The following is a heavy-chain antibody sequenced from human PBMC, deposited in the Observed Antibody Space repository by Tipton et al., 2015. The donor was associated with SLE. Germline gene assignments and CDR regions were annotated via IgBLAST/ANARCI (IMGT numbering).Heavy chain of an antibody. Sequence: SGVTFSSYGMHWVRQAPGKGLEWVSAISGSGGSTYYADSVKGRFTISRDNSKNTLYLQMNSLRAEDTAVYYCAKDRYSSGWYGGFDYWGQGTLVTVSS. J-gene: IGHJ4*02. V-gene: IGHV3-NL1*01. CDR2: ISGSGGST. CDR1: GVTFSSYG. D-gene: IGHD6-19*01. CDR3: AKDRYSSGWYGGFDY.